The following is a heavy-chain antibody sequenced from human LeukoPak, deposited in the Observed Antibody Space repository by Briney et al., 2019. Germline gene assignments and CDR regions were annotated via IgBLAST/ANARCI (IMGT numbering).Heavy chain of an antibody. Sequence: SETLSLTCSVSGGSISSYYWSWIRQPAGKGLEWIGRIYTNGSTNYNPSLKSRVTMSVDTSKNQFSLKLSSVTAADTAVYYCARVGYYYDSSGYLPGAFDIWGQGTMVTVSS. V-gene: IGHV4-4*07. D-gene: IGHD3-22*01. CDR2: IYTNGST. CDR3: ARVGYYYDSSGYLPGAFDI. CDR1: GGSISSYY. J-gene: IGHJ3*02.